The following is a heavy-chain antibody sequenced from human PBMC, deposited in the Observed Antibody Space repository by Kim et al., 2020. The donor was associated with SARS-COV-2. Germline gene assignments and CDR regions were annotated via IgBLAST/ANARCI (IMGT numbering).Heavy chain of an antibody. Sequence: GGSLRLSCAASGFTSSSYGMHWVRQAPGKGLEWVAVIWYDGSNKYYADSVKGRFTISRDNSKNTLYLQMNSLRAEDTAVYYCAREWHPPLYAMVATQIIKGVFDYWGQGTLVTVSS. D-gene: IGHD5-12*01. CDR1: GFTSSSYG. V-gene: IGHV3-33*08. CDR2: IWYDGSNK. J-gene: IGHJ4*02. CDR3: AREWHPPLYAMVATQIIKGVFDY.